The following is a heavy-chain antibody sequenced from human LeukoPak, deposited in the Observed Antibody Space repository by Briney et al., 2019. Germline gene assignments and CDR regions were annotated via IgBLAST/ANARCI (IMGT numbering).Heavy chain of an antibody. D-gene: IGHD1-1*01. CDR1: GFTFSDYS. J-gene: IGHJ1*01. Sequence: GGSLRLSCAASGFTFSDYSMNWVRQAPGKGLEWVSSISRSSRHVYYAGSVKGRFTISRDNAKNSLYLQMNSLRAEDMAVYFCVRDLMGSGSTTAYLHHWGQGTLVTVSS. CDR2: ISRSSRHV. CDR3: VRDLMGSGSTTAYLHH. V-gene: IGHV3-21*01.